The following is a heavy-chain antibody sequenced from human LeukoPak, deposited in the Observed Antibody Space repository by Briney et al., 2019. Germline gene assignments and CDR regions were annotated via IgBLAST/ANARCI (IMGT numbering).Heavy chain of an antibody. Sequence: PGGSLRLSCAASGFTFSSYAMSWVRQAPGKGLEWVSTISANGGSTYYADSLKGRFTISRDNSKNTLYLQMNSLRAEDTAVYHCARRSIGGTYYFDYWGQGTLVTVSS. V-gene: IGHV3-23*01. D-gene: IGHD2-15*01. J-gene: IGHJ4*02. CDR1: GFTFSSYA. CDR3: ARRSIGGTYYFDY. CDR2: ISANGGST.